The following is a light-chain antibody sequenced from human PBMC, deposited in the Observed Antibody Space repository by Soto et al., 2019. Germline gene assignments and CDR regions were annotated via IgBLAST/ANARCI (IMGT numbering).Light chain of an antibody. CDR1: PSLLHITGETF. J-gene: IGKJ5*01. V-gene: IGKV2D-29*02. CDR3: MQSTQLPPT. CDR2: EVS. Sequence: DVVMTQTPLSLSVAPGQPASISCKSSPSLLHITGETFLFWYLQKPGQSPQLLIYEVSTRVSGGPDRFSSSGSGTDFTLEISRVETDDVGIYYCMQSTQLPPTFGHGTRL.